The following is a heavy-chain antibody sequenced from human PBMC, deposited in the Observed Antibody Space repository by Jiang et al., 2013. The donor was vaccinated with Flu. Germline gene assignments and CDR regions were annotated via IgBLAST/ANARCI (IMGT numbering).Heavy chain of an antibody. D-gene: IGHD1-26*01. V-gene: IGHV5-51*01. CDR3: ARRSGSYTH. Sequence: PGESLKISCKGSGYDFSTYWIAWVRQMPGKGLEWMGMIFPRDSDTRYGPPSQGQVTISADKYSSTAYLKWSSLKASDTAMYFCARRSGSYTHWGQGTLVTVSS. CDR2: IFPRDSDT. CDR1: GYDFSTYW. J-gene: IGHJ4*02.